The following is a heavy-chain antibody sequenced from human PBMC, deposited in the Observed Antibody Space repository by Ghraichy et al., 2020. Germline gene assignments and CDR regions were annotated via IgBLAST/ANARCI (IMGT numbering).Heavy chain of an antibody. J-gene: IGHJ6*02. CDR1: GFTFSSYS. D-gene: IGHD2-2*01. V-gene: IGHV3-48*02. Sequence: GGSLRLSCAASGFTFSSYSMNWVRQAPGKGLEWVSYISSSSSTIYYVDSVKGRFTISRDNAKNSLYLQMNSLRDEDTAVYYCARAGYCSSTSCYLYYYYYYGMDVWGQGTTVTVSS. CDR2: ISSSSSTI. CDR3: ARAGYCSSTSCYLYYYYYYGMDV.